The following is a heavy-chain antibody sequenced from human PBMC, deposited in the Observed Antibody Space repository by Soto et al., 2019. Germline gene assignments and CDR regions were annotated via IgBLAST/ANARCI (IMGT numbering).Heavy chain of an antibody. J-gene: IGHJ5*02. Sequence: PGGSLRLSCAASGFTFSSYAMNWVRQATGKGLEWVSYISSSSSTIYYADSVKGRFTISRDNAKNSLYLQMNSLRDEDTAVYYCSRSPSMIVVVRNWFDPWGQGTLVTVSS. V-gene: IGHV3-48*02. D-gene: IGHD3-22*01. CDR3: SRSPSMIVVVRNWFDP. CDR1: GFTFSSYA. CDR2: ISSSSSTI.